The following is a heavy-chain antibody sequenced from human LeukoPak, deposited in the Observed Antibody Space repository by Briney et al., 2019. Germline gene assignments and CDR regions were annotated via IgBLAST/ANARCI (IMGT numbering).Heavy chain of an antibody. CDR2: INHSGST. J-gene: IGHJ2*01. V-gene: IGHV4-34*01. D-gene: IGHD6-19*01. CDR3: ARNLYSSVPYWYFDL. CDR1: GGPFSGYY. Sequence: SETLSLTCAVYGGPFSGYYWSWIRQPPGKGLEWIGEINHSGSTNYNPSLKSRVTVSVDTSKNQFSLKLRSVTAADTAVYYCARNLYSSVPYWYFDLWGRGTLVTVSS.